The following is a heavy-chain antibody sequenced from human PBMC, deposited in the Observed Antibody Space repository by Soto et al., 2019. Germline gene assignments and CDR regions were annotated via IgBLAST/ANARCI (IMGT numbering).Heavy chain of an antibody. CDR3: ARAVFQRSGGLVFDY. J-gene: IGHJ4*02. CDR2: IIPIYGKA. V-gene: IGHV1-69*13. Sequence: SVKVSCKASGGTFSSYAISWVRQAPGQGLEWMGGIIPIYGKANYAQKFQGRVTITADESTSTAYMELSSLRSEDPAVYYCARAVFQRSGGLVFDYWCLETLFTVS. D-gene: IGHD3-10*01. CDR1: GGTFSSYA.